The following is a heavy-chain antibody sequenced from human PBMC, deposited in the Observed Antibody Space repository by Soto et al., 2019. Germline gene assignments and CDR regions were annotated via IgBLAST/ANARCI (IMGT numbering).Heavy chain of an antibody. Sequence: EVQVLDSGGGLVQPGGSLRLSCAASGFTFNNYAMNWVSQAPGKGLEWVATISGTGGSTYYADSVKGRFTISRDNSKNTLYLQMNSLRVEDTAVYYCAKDRLGGNFDYWGQGTQVTVSS. CDR2: ISGTGGST. CDR3: AKDRLGGNFDY. V-gene: IGHV3-23*01. J-gene: IGHJ4*02. CDR1: GFTFNNYA.